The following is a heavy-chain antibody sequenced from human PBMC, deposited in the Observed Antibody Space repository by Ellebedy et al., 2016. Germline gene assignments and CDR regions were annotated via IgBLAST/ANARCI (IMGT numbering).Heavy chain of an antibody. V-gene: IGHV1-18*01. CDR3: AREWNYGLIRGDP. J-gene: IGHJ5*02. D-gene: IGHD1-7*01. CDR1: GYTFTNYG. Sequence: ASVKVSCKASGYTFTNYGISWMRQAPGQGLEWMGWISAYNDNINYAQNLQGRVTMTIDTSTSTAYMELRSLRSDDAAVYYCAREWNYGLIRGDPWGQGTLVTVSS. CDR2: ISAYNDNI.